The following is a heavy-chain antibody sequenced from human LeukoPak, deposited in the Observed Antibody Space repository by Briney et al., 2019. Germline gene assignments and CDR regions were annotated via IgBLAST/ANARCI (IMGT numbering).Heavy chain of an antibody. Sequence: ASVKVSCKPSGYTFTGYYMHWVREAPGLALEWMGWINPNSGDTNYAQKFQGRVTMTRDTSISTAYMELSRLRSDDTAVYYCAREQDIGMVSALDYWGQGTLVTVSS. CDR3: AREQDIGMVSALDY. V-gene: IGHV1-2*02. CDR2: INPNSGDT. CDR1: GYTFTGYY. D-gene: IGHD5-18*01. J-gene: IGHJ4*02.